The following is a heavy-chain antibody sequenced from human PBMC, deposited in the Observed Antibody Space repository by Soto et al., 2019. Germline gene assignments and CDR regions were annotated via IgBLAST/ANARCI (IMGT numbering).Heavy chain of an antibody. D-gene: IGHD3-3*01. CDR2: IYYSGST. J-gene: IGHJ3*02. CDR1: GGSISSYY. CDR3: ARLTVTIFGAKRAFDI. Sequence: TLSLTCTVSGGSISSYYWSWIRQPPGKGLEWIGYIYYSGSTNYNPSLKSRVTISVDTSKNQFSLKLSSVTAADTAVYYCARLTVTIFGAKRAFDIWGQGTMVTV. V-gene: IGHV4-59*12.